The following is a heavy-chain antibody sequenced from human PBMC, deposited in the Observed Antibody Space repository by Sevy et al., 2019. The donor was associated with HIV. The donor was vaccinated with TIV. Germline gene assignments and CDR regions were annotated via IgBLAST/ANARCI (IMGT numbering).Heavy chain of an antibody. CDR3: ARGGDDYYDSSGYYTFDY. Sequence: GGSLRLSCAASGFTVSSNYMSWVRQAPGKGLEWVSVIYSGGSTYYADSVKGGFTISRDNSKNTLYLQMNSLRAEDTAVYYCARGGDDYYDSSGYYTFDYWGQGTLVTVSS. D-gene: IGHD3-22*01. J-gene: IGHJ4*02. CDR2: IYSGGST. CDR1: GFTVSSNY. V-gene: IGHV3-53*01.